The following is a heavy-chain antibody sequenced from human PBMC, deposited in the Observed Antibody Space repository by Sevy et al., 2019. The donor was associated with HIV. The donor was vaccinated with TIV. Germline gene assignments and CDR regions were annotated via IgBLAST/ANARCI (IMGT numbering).Heavy chain of an antibody. D-gene: IGHD3-10*01. CDR2: ISSSSSYI. V-gene: IGHV3-21*01. Sequence: GGSLRLSCAASGFTFSSYSMNWVRQAPGKGLEWVSSISSSSSYIYYADPVKGRLTISRDNAKNSLYLQMNSLRAEDTAVYYCARVFMVRGVAFDYWGQGTLVTVSS. CDR3: ARVFMVRGVAFDY. CDR1: GFTFSSYS. J-gene: IGHJ4*02.